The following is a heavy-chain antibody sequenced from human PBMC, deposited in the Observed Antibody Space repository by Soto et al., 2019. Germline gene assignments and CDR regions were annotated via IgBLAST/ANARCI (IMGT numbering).Heavy chain of an antibody. J-gene: IGHJ4*01. V-gene: IGHV2-5*02. CDR1: GFSLSTSGVG. D-gene: IGHD3-10*01. Sequence: QITLKESGPTLVKPTQTLTLTCTFSGFSLSTSGVGVGWIRQPPGKALEWLALIYWDDDKRYSPSLKSRLTITKDTSKNQVVLTMTTMDPVDTAAYYCAHRGYYYGSAHFDDWGQGTLVTVSS. CDR2: IYWDDDK. CDR3: AHRGYYYGSAHFDD.